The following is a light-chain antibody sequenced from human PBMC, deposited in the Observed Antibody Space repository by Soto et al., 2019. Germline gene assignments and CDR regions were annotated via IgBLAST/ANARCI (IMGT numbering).Light chain of an antibody. CDR3: QQYDSSSLT. Sequence: VMTQSPSTLSSSVGENATISCRARQSITSCLAWYQQKPGQAPTLLIYGASSLATGVPDRFSGSGSGTDFTLTISRLQPDDFAVYYCQQYDSSSLTFGGGTKVEIK. J-gene: IGKJ4*01. V-gene: IGKV3-20*01. CDR1: QSITSC. CDR2: GAS.